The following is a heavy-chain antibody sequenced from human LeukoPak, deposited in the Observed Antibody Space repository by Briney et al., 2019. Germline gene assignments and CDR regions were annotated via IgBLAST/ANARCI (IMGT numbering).Heavy chain of an antibody. CDR2: IYYSGST. V-gene: IGHV4-39*07. Sequence: PSETLSLTCTVSGGSISSSSYYWGWIRQPPGKGLEWIGSIYYSGSTYYNPSLKSRVTISVDTSKNQFSLKLSSVTAADTAVYYCARDSRGGSGSYYNHKMFDYWGQGTLVTVSS. J-gene: IGHJ4*02. CDR3: ARDSRGGSGSYYNHKMFDY. D-gene: IGHD3-10*01. CDR1: GGSISSSSYY.